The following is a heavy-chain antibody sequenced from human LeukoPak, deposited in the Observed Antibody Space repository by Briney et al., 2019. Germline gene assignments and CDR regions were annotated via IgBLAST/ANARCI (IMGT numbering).Heavy chain of an antibody. V-gene: IGHV4-31*03. Sequence: SETLSLTCTVSGGSISSGGYYWSWLRQHPGKGLEWIGYIYYSGSTYYNPSLKSRVTISVDTSKNQFSLKLSSVTAADTAVYYCARWAALYYFDYWGQGTLVTVSS. CDR3: ARWAALYYFDY. CDR2: IYYSGST. CDR1: GGSISSGGYY. D-gene: IGHD2-15*01. J-gene: IGHJ4*02.